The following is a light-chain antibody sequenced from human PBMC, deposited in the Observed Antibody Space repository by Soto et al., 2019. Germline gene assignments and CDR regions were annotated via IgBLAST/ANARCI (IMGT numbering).Light chain of an antibody. V-gene: IGKV1-5*03. J-gene: IGKJ3*01. CDR2: KAS. CDR1: QSISSW. Sequence: DIQMTQSPSTLSASVGDRVTITCRASQSISSWLAWYQQKPGKAPKLLIYKASSLESGVPSRFSDSGSGTEFTLTISSLQPDDFATYYCQQYNSSPFTFGPGTKVDIK. CDR3: QQYNSSPFT.